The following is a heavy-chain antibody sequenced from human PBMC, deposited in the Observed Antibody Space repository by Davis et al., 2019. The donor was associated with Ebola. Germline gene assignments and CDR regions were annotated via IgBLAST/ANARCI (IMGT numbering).Heavy chain of an antibody. CDR2: INTITGNP. CDR1: GYTFTSYG. V-gene: IGHV7-4-1*02. Sequence: AASVKVSCKASGYTFTSYGISWVRQAPGQGLEYMGWINTITGNPTYAQGFTGRFVFSLDTSVSTAYLQITSLMPDDTAVYYCARGDWFDPWGQGTLVTVSS. CDR3: ARGDWFDP. J-gene: IGHJ5*02.